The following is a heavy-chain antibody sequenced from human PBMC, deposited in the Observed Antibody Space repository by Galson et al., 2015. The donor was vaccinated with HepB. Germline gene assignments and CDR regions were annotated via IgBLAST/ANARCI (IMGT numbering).Heavy chain of an antibody. CDR3: ARGRGYCSSTSCYAAFDY. Sequence: SETLSLTCAVYGGSFSGYYWSWIRQPPGKGLEWIGEINHSGSTNYNPSLKSRVTISVDTSKNQFSLKLSSVTAADTAVYYCARGRGYCSSTSCYAAFDYWGQGTLVTVSS. V-gene: IGHV4-34*01. J-gene: IGHJ4*02. CDR2: INHSGST. CDR1: GGSFSGYY. D-gene: IGHD2-2*01.